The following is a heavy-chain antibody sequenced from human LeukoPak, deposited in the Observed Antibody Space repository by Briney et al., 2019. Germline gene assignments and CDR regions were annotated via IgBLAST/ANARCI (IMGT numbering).Heavy chain of an antibody. CDR3: GRGSGGMFGYTVYFFDS. V-gene: IGHV4-39*07. CDR1: GGSISNNDYY. CDR2: VDYTGNS. J-gene: IGHJ4*02. D-gene: IGHD3-10*02. Sequence: WETLSLTFTVSGGSISNNDYYLGWIRQRPGKGLEWVWSVDYTGNSYYSPSLGSRVSTSVDTFKKHFSLKLDYVPAADTGVYYCGRGSGGMFGYTVYFFDSWGQGILVTVSS.